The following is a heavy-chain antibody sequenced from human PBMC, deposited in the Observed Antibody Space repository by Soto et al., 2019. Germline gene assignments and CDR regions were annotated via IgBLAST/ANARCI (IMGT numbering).Heavy chain of an antibody. V-gene: IGHV5-51*01. CDR2: IYPGDSDT. D-gene: IGHD5-18*01. J-gene: IGHJ4*02. Sequence: GESLKISCKGSGYSFTSYWIGWVRQMPGKGLEWMGIIYPGDSDTRYSPSFQGQVTISADKSISTAYLQWSSLKPSDTAMYYCARLKDTAMDPFDYWGQGTLVPVSP. CDR3: ARLKDTAMDPFDY. CDR1: GYSFTSYW.